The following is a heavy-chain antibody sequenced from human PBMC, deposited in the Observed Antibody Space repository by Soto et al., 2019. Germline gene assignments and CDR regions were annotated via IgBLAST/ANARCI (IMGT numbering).Heavy chain of an antibody. CDR3: ARGPSYSYSYFDH. Sequence: QVQLVESGGGAVQPGGSRRLSCAASEFTFSNYAMHWVRQAPGKGLQWLAVISYDGNNKYYADSVEGRFTISRDNSKNTVYLQMNSLRLEDTAVYYCARGPSYSYSYFDHWGQGTLVTVSS. V-gene: IGHV3-30*03. J-gene: IGHJ4*02. D-gene: IGHD4-4*01. CDR1: EFTFSNYA. CDR2: ISYDGNNK.